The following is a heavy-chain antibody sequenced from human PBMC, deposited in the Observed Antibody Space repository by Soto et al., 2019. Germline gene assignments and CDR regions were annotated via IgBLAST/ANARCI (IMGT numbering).Heavy chain of an antibody. J-gene: IGHJ5*02. CDR2: RWYDGSNK. CDR3: ARGPRGYCSGGSCPNWFDP. CDR1: GFTFGSYG. Sequence: AGGSRRLSCAGSGFTFGSYGMHWVRQAPGKGLEWGAVRWYDGSNKYYADSVKGRFTISRDNSKNTLYLQMNSLRAEDTAVYYCARGPRGYCSGGSCPNWFDPWGKGT. V-gene: IGHV3-33*01. D-gene: IGHD2-15*01.